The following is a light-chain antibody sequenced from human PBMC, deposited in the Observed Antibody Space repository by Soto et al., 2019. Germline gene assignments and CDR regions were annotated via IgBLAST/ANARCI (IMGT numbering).Light chain of an antibody. CDR1: QSVSSY. CDR3: HHRSNSWP. CDR2: DAS. V-gene: IGKV3-11*01. Sequence: EIVLTQSPATLSLSPGERATLSCRASQSVSSYLAWYQQKPGQAPRLLIYDASNRATGIPARFSGSGSGTDFTLTISSLEFEDFAGDHCHHRSNSWPFG. J-gene: IGKJ1*01.